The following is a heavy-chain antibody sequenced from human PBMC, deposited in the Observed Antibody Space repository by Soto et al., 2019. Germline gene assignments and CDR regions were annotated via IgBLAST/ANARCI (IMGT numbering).Heavy chain of an antibody. CDR3: AKPLLGAMAPFDS. CDR2: ISGSGGSS. V-gene: IGHV3-23*01. Sequence: EVHLLESGGDLVQPGGSLRLSCAASGFSFRSYSMAWVRQGPGRGLEWVSGISGSGGSSYYADSVKGRFTISRDNSMNTLYLQLNSLRAEDTAVYFCAKPLLGAMAPFDSWGQGALVTVSS. D-gene: IGHD5-18*01. J-gene: IGHJ4*01. CDR1: GFSFRSYS.